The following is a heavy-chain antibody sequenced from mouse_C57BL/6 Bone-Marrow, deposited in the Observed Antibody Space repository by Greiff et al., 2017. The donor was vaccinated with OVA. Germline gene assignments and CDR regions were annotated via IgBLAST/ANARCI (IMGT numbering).Heavy chain of an antibody. Sequence: EVKVVESGGGLVKPGGSLKLSCAASGFTFSDYGMHWVRQAPEKGLEWVAYISSGSSTIYYADTVKGRFTISRDNAKNTLFLQMTSLRSEDTAMYYCARPQLTPHTPYWYFDVWGTGTTVTVSS. CDR2: ISSGSSTI. V-gene: IGHV5-17*01. J-gene: IGHJ1*03. CDR3: ARPQLTPHTPYWYFDV. D-gene: IGHD3-3*01. CDR1: GFTFSDYG.